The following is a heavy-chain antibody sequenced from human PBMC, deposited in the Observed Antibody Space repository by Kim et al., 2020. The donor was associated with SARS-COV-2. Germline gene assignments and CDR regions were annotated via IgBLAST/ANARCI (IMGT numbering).Heavy chain of an antibody. J-gene: IGHJ6*01. V-gene: IGHV4-59*02. Sequence: SETLSLTCTVSGGSVSSDYWNWIRQPPGKGLEWIGYIYYTGSTNYNPSLNSRVTISVDTSKNQFSLKLSSVTAADTVVYYCARSATAGNWGYYSDMDVWG. CDR3: ARSATAGNWGYYSDMDV. CDR1: GGSVSSDY. CDR2: IYYTGST. D-gene: IGHD6-13*01.